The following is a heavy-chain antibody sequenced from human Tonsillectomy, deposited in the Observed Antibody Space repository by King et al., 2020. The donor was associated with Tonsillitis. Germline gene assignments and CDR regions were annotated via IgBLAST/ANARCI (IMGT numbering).Heavy chain of an antibody. V-gene: IGHV3-30*02. CDR2: IRYDGSDK. J-gene: IGHJ3*02. CDR3: TKPRRSGGTRNDAFDI. D-gene: IGHD1-26*01. CDR1: GFTFSDYG. Sequence: VQLVESGGGVVQPGGSLRLSCTASGFTFSDYGMHWVRQAPGKGLEWVAFIRYDGSDKSYGDSVRGRFTISRDNSKNTLYLQMNSLSGEDTAVYYCTKPRRSGGTRNDAFDIWGQGTMVTVSS.